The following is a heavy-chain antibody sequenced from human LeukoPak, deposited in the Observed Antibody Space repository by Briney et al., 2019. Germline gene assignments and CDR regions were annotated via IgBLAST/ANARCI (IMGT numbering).Heavy chain of an antibody. V-gene: IGHV3-48*01. CDR2: ISSSSSTI. Sequence: PGGSLRLSCAASGFTLNSYSMNWVRQAPGKGLEWVSYISSSSSTIYFADSVKGRFTISRDNAKNSLYLQMNSLIAEDTAVYYCARDLSWIQLWTYYFDDWGQVTLVTVSS. D-gene: IGHD5-18*01. J-gene: IGHJ4*02. CDR1: GFTLNSYS. CDR3: ARDLSWIQLWTYYFDD.